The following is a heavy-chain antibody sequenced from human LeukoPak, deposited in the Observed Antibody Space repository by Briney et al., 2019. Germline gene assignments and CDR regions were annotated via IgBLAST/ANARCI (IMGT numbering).Heavy chain of an antibody. CDR1: GFAFRNYE. CDR3: ARRVPLDY. Sequence: GGSLRLSCVASGFAFRNYEMNWVRQAPGKGLEWVSYIDSSGTTIYYADSVEGRFTISRDNAKNSLYLQMNSLRDEDTSVYYCARRVPLDYWGQGTLVTVSS. V-gene: IGHV3-48*03. D-gene: IGHD2-2*01. J-gene: IGHJ4*02. CDR2: IDSSGTTI.